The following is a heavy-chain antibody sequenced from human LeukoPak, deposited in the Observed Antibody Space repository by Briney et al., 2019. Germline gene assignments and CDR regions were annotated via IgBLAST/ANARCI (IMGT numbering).Heavy chain of an antibody. D-gene: IGHD5-12*01. CDR3: ARGHIGMDV. Sequence: PGGSLRLSCAASGFTFDDYAMHWVRQAPGKGLEWVSGISWNSGSIGYVDSVKGRFTISRDNAKNSLDLQMNRLRAEDTAVYYCARGHIGMDVWGKGTTVTASS. J-gene: IGHJ6*04. CDR1: GFTFDDYA. V-gene: IGHV3-9*01. CDR2: ISWNSGSI.